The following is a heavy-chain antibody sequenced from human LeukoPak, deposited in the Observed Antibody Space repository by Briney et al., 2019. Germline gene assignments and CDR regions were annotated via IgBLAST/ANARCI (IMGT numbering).Heavy chain of an antibody. Sequence: PGGSLRLSCAASGFTFSSYAMSWVRQAPGKGLEWVSAISGSGGSTYYADSVKGRFTISRDNSKNTLYLQMNSLRAEDTAVYYCAQLLDDNPIRWYFGLWGRGTLVTVSS. CDR2: ISGSGGST. J-gene: IGHJ2*01. CDR3: AQLLDDNPIRWYFGL. V-gene: IGHV3-23*01. CDR1: GFTFSSYA. D-gene: IGHD1-14*01.